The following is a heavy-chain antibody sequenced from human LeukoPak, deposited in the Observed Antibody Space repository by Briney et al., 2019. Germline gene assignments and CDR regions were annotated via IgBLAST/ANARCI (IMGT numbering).Heavy chain of an antibody. Sequence: SETLSLTCAVYGGSFSGYYWSWIRQPPGKGLEWIGYIYYSGSTYYNPSLKSRVTISVDTSKNQFSLKLSSVTAADTAVYYCARGGPDQDAFDIWGQGTMVTVSS. V-gene: IGHV4-30-4*08. D-gene: IGHD1-14*01. CDR2: IYYSGST. J-gene: IGHJ3*02. CDR1: GGSFSGYY. CDR3: ARGGPDQDAFDI.